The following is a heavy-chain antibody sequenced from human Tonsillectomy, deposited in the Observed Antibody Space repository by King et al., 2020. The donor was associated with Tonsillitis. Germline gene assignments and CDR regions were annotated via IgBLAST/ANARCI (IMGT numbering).Heavy chain of an antibody. V-gene: IGHV3-30*18. CDR2: ILYDGNNK. J-gene: IGHJ4*02. Sequence: VQLVESGGGVVQPGRSLRLSCAASGFTFSSYGMHWVRQAPGKGLEWVALILYDGNNKYYGDSVKGRFTISRDNSKNTLYLQMNSLRAEDTAVYYCAKDPSSGWLFDYWGQGTLVTVSS. D-gene: IGHD6-19*01. CDR3: AKDPSSGWLFDY. CDR1: GFTFSSYG.